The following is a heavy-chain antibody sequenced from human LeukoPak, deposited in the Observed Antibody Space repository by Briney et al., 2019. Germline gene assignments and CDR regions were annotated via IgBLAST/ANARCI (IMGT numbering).Heavy chain of an antibody. Sequence: SETLSLTCAVYGESFSGYYWSWIRQPPGKGLEWIGEINHSGSTNYNPSLKSRVTISVDTSKNQFSLKLSPVTAADTAVYYCARDQRFYDSRVYWGQGTLVTVSS. V-gene: IGHV4-34*01. CDR1: GESFSGYY. CDR2: INHSGST. CDR3: ARDQRFYDSRVY. J-gene: IGHJ4*02. D-gene: IGHD3-22*01.